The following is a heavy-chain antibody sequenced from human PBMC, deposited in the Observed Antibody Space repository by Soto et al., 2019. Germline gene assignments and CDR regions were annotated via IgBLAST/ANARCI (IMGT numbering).Heavy chain of an antibody. CDR1: GYTFTSYG. D-gene: IGHD2-15*01. V-gene: IGHV1-18*01. CDR2: ISAYNGNT. CDR3: ARGLGYCSGGSCYYYYGMDV. Sequence: QVQLVQSGAEVKKPGASVKVSCKASGYTFTSYGISWVRQAPGQGLEWMGWISAYNGNTNYAQKLQGRVTMTTDKSTSTAYMVLRSLRSDDTAVYYCARGLGYCSGGSCYYYYGMDVWGQGTPVTVSS. J-gene: IGHJ6*02.